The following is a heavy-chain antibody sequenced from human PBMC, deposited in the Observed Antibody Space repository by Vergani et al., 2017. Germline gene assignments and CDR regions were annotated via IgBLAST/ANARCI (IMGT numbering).Heavy chain of an antibody. CDR2: ISGSGGST. D-gene: IGHD5-12*01. Sequence: EVQLLESGGDLVQPGGSLRLSCAASGFTFNHYAMNWVRQAPGKGLEWVSGISGSGGSTYYAGSVKGRFTISIDSSKNTLYLQMNSLIAGDTAVYYCAKANPRNSGYDYLYYYHAMDVWGQGTTVTVSS. CDR3: AKANPRNSGYDYLYYYHAMDV. J-gene: IGHJ6*02. V-gene: IGHV3-23*01. CDR1: GFTFNHYA.